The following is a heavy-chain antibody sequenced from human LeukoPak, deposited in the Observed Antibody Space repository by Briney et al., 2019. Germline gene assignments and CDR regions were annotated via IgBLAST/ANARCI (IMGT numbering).Heavy chain of an antibody. CDR3: ARWAPLSSGWYTKKVGYFQH. J-gene: IGHJ1*01. CDR2: INHSGST. CDR1: GGSFSGYY. D-gene: IGHD6-19*01. Sequence: SETLSLTCAVYGGSFSGYYWSWIRQPPGKGLEWIGEINHSGSTNYSPSLKSRVTISVDTSKNQFSLKLSSVTAADTAVYYCARWAPLSSGWYTKKVGYFQHWGQGTLVTVSS. V-gene: IGHV4-34*01.